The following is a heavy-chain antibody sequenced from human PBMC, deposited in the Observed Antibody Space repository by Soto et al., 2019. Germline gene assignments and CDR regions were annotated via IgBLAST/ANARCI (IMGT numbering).Heavy chain of an antibody. CDR2: LYSGGNT. Sequence: GGSLRLSCAASEFTVTNNEMSWVRQAPGKGLEWVSILYSGGNTYYADSVEGRFTISRDGSKNTLYLHMNSLRAEDTAVYYCALRRVAYADFWGQGSRVTVSS. CDR3: ALRRVAYADF. V-gene: IGHV3-53*01. J-gene: IGHJ4*02. CDR1: EFTVTNNE. D-gene: IGHD2-2*01.